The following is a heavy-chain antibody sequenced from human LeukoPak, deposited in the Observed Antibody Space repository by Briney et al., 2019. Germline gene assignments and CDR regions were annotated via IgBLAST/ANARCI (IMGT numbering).Heavy chain of an antibody. V-gene: IGHV1-18*01. CDR1: GYTFTSYG. CDR2: ISAYNGNT. CDR3: AREYCSGGSCYLFDY. D-gene: IGHD2-15*01. Sequence: GASVKVSCKASGYTFTSYGISWVRQAPGQGLEWMGWISAYNGNTNYAQKLQGRVTMTTDTSTSTAYMELRGLRSDDTAVYYCAREYCSGGSCYLFDYWGQGTLVTVSS. J-gene: IGHJ4*02.